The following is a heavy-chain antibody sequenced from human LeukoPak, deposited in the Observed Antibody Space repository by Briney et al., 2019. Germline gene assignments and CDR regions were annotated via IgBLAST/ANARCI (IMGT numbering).Heavy chain of an antibody. CDR2: INHSGST. Sequence: SETLSLTCAVYGGSFSGYYWSWIRQPPGKGLEWIGEINHSGSTNYNPSLKSRVTISVDTSKNQFSLKLSSVTAADTAVYYCARRDIVVVVAATFDYWGQGTLVTASS. J-gene: IGHJ4*02. V-gene: IGHV4-34*01. CDR3: ARRDIVVVVAATFDY. CDR1: GGSFSGYY. D-gene: IGHD2-15*01.